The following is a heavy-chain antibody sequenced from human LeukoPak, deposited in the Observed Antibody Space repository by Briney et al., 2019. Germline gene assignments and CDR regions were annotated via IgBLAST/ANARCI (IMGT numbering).Heavy chain of an antibody. CDR1: GFTFSSYR. J-gene: IGHJ4*02. V-gene: IGHV3-7*01. D-gene: IGHD2-2*01. CDR3: ERRGCSSTSCGD. Sequence: PGGSLRLSCAASGFTFSSYRMSWVRQVPGKGLEWVANINQDGSEKYYVDSVKGRFTISRDNAKNSLYLQMNSLRAEDTAVYYCERRGCSSTSCGDWGQGTLVTVSS. CDR2: INQDGSEK.